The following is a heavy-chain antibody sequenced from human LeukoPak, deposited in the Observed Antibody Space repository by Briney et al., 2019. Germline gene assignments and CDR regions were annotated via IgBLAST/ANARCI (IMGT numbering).Heavy chain of an antibody. V-gene: IGHV4-59*12. CDR3: ARAYYGHSYGYGNYYYYMDV. D-gene: IGHD5-18*01. Sequence: PSETLSLTCTVSGGSISSYYWSWIRQPPGKGLEWIGYIYYSGSTNYNPSLKSRVTISVDTSKNQFSLKLSSVTAADTAVYYCARAYYGHSYGYGNYYYYMDVWGKGTTVTVSS. CDR2: IYYSGST. CDR1: GGSISSYY. J-gene: IGHJ6*03.